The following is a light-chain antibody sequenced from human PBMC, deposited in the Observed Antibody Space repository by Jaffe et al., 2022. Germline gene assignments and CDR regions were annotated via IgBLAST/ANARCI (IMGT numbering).Light chain of an antibody. CDR2: VAS. V-gene: IGKV1-39*01. CDR1: QSISNY. J-gene: IGKJ3*01. Sequence: DIQMTQSPSSLSASVGDRVTITCRASQSISNYLNWYQQKPGKAPNLLIYVASSLQSGVPSRFSGSGSGTDFALTISSLQPEDFATYFCQQSHSIPFTFGPGTRVDFK. CDR3: QQSHSIPFT.